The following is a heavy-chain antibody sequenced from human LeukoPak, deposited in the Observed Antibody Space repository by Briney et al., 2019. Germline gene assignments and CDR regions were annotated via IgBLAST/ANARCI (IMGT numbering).Heavy chain of an antibody. Sequence: SETLSLTCTVSGGSISSSSYYWGWIRQPPGKGLEWIGSIYYSGSTYYNPSLKSRVTISVDTSKNQFSLRLSSVTAADTAVYYCARYYCSGGTCYSFDYWGQGTLVTVSS. V-gene: IGHV4-39*01. CDR2: IYYSGST. D-gene: IGHD2-15*01. J-gene: IGHJ4*02. CDR1: GGSISSSSYY. CDR3: ARYYCSGGTCYSFDY.